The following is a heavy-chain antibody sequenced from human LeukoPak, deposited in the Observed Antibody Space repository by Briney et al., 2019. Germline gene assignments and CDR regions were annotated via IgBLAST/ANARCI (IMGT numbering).Heavy chain of an antibody. CDR1: GFTFSSYG. D-gene: IGHD5-18*01. CDR2: ISYDGSNK. J-gene: IGHJ4*02. CDR3: AKVRGSYGYFSEFH. V-gene: IGHV3-30*18. Sequence: GGSLRLSCAASGFTFSSYGMHWVRQAPGKGLEWVAVISYDGSNKYYADSLKGRFTISRDNSKNTLYLQMNSLRAEDTAVYYCAKVRGSYGYFSEFHWGQGTLVTVSS.